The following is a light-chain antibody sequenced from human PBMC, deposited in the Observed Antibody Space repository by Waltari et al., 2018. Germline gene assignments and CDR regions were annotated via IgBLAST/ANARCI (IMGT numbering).Light chain of an antibody. CDR3: SSRDSSGNHLL. Sequence: SSELTQDPAVSVALGQPVTITCQGDSLRSYFASWYQQKPGQAPVIVTYGNNNRPSGIPDRFSGSSTGYTDSLTITGAQAEDEADYYCSSRDSSGNHLLFGGGTKLTVL. V-gene: IGLV3-19*01. CDR1: SLRSYF. J-gene: IGLJ2*01. CDR2: GNN.